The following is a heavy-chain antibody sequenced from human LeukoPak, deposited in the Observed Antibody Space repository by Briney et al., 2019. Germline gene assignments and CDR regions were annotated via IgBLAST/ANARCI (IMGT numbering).Heavy chain of an antibody. D-gene: IGHD3-22*01. V-gene: IGHV3-23*01. CDR3: AKDSSGYYPATSGY. Sequence: GGSLRLSCAASGLTFSSYAMSWVRQAPGKGLEWVSAISGSGGSTYYADSVKGRFTISRDNSKNTLYLQMNSLRAEDTAIYYCAKDSSGYYPATSGYWGQGTLVTVSS. CDR2: ISGSGGST. J-gene: IGHJ4*02. CDR1: GLTFSSYA.